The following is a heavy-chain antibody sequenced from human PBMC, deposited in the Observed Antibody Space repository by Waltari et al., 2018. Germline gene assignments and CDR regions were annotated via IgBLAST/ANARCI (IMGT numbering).Heavy chain of an antibody. Sequence: EVQLVESGGGLVQPGGSLRLSCAASGFTFSSYWMSWVRQAPGKGLEGGANIKQDGSERYCVNSVKGQFTISRDNAKSSLYLQMNSLRAVGTAVDYCARVPISSSSSWYIDYWCQGTLVTVSS. CDR2: IKQDGSER. CDR1: GFTFSSYW. V-gene: IGHV3-7*01. CDR3: ARVPISSSSSWYIDY. J-gene: IGHJ4*02. D-gene: IGHD6-13*01.